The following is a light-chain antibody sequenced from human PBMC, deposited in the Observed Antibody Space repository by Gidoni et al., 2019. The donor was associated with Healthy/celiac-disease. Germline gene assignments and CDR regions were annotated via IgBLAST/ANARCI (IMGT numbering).Light chain of an antibody. CDR3: MQSLQTPLT. CDR2: LGS. V-gene: IGKV2-28*01. Sequence: EIVMTQSPLSLPVTPGEPASISCRSSQSLRHSNGYNYLDWYLQTPGQSPKLLIYLGSNRASGVPDRFSGSGSGTDFTLKISRVEAEDVGVSYCMQSLQTPLTFGGGTKVEIK. J-gene: IGKJ4*01. CDR1: QSLRHSNGYNY.